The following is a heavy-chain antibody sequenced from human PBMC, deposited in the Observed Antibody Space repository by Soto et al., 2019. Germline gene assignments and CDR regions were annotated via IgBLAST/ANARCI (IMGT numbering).Heavy chain of an antibody. J-gene: IGHJ3*02. D-gene: IGHD6-19*01. Sequence: SGPTLVNPTQTLTLTCTFSGFSLSTSGVGVGWIRKPPGKALEWLALFFCDDYKRYSPFLKSRLTFTKDTSKTQVVLTMPNMDLLDTATYYCAHGIRAGTGAFDIWGQGTMVTVSS. CDR2: FFCDDYK. V-gene: IGHV2-5*02. CDR3: AHGIRAGTGAFDI. CDR1: GFSLSTSGVG.